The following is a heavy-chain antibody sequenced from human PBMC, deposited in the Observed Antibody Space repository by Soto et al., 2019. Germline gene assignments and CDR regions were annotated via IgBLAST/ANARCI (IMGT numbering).Heavy chain of an antibody. CDR2: ISGSGDKT. V-gene: IGHV3-23*01. CDR3: AKILSTVTTYYYGMDA. J-gene: IGHJ6*02. D-gene: IGHD4-17*01. CDR1: GFSFSTYP. Sequence: RLSCAASGFSFSTYPMVWVRQAPGKRLEAVSSISGSGDKTYYKDSVKGRFTSSRDNSKNTVDLQMLSLRPEDTAVYYCAKILSTVTTYYYGMDAWGQGTTVTVSS.